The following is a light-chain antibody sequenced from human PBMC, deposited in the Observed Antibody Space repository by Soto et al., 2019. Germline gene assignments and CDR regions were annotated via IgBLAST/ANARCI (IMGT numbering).Light chain of an antibody. CDR1: SSDVGSYNR. V-gene: IGLV2-18*02. CDR2: EVS. J-gene: IGLJ2*01. Sequence: QSVLTQPPSVSGSPGQSVTISCTGTSSDVGSYNRVSWYQQPPGKAPKLMIYEVSNWPSGVSNRFSGSKSGNTASLTISGLQAEDEADYYCSSYTSSSTVVFGGGTKLTVL. CDR3: SSYTSSSTVV.